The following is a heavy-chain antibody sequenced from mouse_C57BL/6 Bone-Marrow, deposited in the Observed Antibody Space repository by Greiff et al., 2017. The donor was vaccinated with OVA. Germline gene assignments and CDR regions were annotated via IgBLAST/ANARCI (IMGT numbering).Heavy chain of an antibody. CDR3: ARRCPHYYGSSYDAY. V-gene: IGHV1-81*01. Sequence: QVQLQQSGAELARPGASVKLSCKASGYTFTSYGISWVKQRTGQGLEWIGEIYPRSGNTYYNEKFKGKATLTADKSSSTAYMELRSLTSEDSAVYFCARRCPHYYGSSYDAYWGQGTLVTVSA. CDR1: GYTFTSYG. CDR2: IYPRSGNT. D-gene: IGHD1-1*01. J-gene: IGHJ3*01.